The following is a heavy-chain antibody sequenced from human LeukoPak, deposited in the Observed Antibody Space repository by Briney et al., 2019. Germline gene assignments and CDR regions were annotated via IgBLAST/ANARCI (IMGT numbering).Heavy chain of an antibody. CDR3: GKTDIYFNPIDY. CDR2: SHRARRT. Sequence: SETLSLTCAVSGVSISSSEWWIWVRQSPGQGLEWIGESHRARRTRYNPSLKTRVTISMDYSKNQLSLKLTSVTAADTAICYCGKTDIYFNPIDYWGPGSLVTVSS. CDR1: GVSISSSEW. D-gene: IGHD3-9*01. J-gene: IGHJ4*02. V-gene: IGHV4-4*02.